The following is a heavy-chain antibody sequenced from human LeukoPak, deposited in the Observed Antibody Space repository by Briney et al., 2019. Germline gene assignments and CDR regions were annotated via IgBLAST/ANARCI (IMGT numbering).Heavy chain of an antibody. CDR2: INSNSGGT. D-gene: IGHD2-15*01. V-gene: IGHV1-2*02. CDR3: ARVGYCSGGSCYQTPYYYYYYMDV. J-gene: IGHJ6*03. Sequence: ASVKVSCKASGYTFTGYYMHWVRQAPGQGLEWMGWINSNSGGTNYAQKFQGRVTMTRDTSISTAYMELRSLRSDDTAVYYCARVGYCSGGSCYQTPYYYYYYMDVWGKGTAVTVSS. CDR1: GYTFTGYY.